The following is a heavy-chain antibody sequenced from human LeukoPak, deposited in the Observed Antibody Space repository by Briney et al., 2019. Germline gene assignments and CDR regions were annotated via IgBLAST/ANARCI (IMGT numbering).Heavy chain of an antibody. CDR3: IKDMGFDLLKDAFDV. Sequence: PGGSLRLSCAASGFSLDDYAMHWVRQAPGQGLEWVSSISWDGRNMAYAAFVKGRCTISRDNAQNSLYLQMYSLKIDDTAFYYCIKDMGFDLLKDAFDVWGQGRSVSVSS. V-gene: IGHV3-9*01. CDR1: GFSLDDYA. D-gene: IGHD1-26*01. CDR2: ISWDGRNM. J-gene: IGHJ3*01.